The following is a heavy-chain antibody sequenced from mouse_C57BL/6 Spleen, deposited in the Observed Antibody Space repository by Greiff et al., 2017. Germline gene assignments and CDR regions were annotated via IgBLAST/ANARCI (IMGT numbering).Heavy chain of an antibody. CDR2: INPSNGGT. J-gene: IGHJ4*01. CDR1: GYTFTSYW. Sequence: QVQLQQPGTELVKPGASVKLSCKASGYTFTSYWMHWVKQRPGQGLEWIGNINPSNGGTNYNEKFKSKATLTVDKSASTAYMQLSSLTSEDSAVYECARSRAYYSYDGGALDDWGKGTSVTVSS. D-gene: IGHD2-12*01. CDR3: ARSRAYYSYDGGALDD. V-gene: IGHV1-53*01.